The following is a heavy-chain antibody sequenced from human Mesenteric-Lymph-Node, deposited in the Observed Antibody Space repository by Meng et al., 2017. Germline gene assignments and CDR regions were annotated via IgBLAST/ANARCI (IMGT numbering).Heavy chain of an antibody. CDR3: ARAGLRFLEWLLPFDY. CDR1: RFSFSKSA. Sequence: GESLKISCAVSRFSFSKSAMHWVRQAPGKGLEYVSSPSNNGGTTFYGDAVKGGITISRDNAKNSLYLQMNSLRAEDTAVYYCARAGLRFLEWLLPFDYWGQGTLVTVSS. D-gene: IGHD3-3*01. J-gene: IGHJ4*02. CDR2: PSNNGGTT. V-gene: IGHV3-64*02.